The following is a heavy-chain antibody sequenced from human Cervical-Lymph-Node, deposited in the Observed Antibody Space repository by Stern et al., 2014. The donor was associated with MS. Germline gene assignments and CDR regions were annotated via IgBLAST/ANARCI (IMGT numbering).Heavy chain of an antibody. J-gene: IGHJ5*02. CDR2: IYPGDSDT. CDR3: ARHMGYGSGSYYNVRGFDP. Sequence: EVQLLESGAEVKKPGESLKISCKGSGYSFTSYWIGWVRQMPGKGLEWMGIIYPGDSDTRYSPSFQGQVTISADKSISTAYLQWSSLKASDTAMYYCARHMGYGSGSYYNVRGFDPWGQGTLVTVSS. V-gene: IGHV5-51*01. CDR1: GYSFTSYW. D-gene: IGHD3-10*01.